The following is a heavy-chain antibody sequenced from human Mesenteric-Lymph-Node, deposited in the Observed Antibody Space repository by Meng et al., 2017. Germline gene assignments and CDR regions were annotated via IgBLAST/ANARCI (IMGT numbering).Heavy chain of an antibody. J-gene: IGHJ5*02. D-gene: IGHD2-2*01. CDR2: VSSFNGDT. CDR1: GYTFTNYG. CDR3: AKTPTTSWVGGWFDP. Sequence: QVYLVQFGVEVKEPGASVKVSCKASGYTFTNYGITWVRQAPGQGLEWMGWVSSFNGDTNYAPKFQGRVTMTTDRSTTTAYMELRSLTSEDTAVYYCAKTPTTSWVGGWFDPWGQGTLVTVSS. V-gene: IGHV1-18*04.